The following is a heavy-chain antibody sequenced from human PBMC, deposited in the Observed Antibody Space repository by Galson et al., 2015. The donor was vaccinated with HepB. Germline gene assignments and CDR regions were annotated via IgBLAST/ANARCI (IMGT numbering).Heavy chain of an antibody. CDR2: INTNTGNP. J-gene: IGHJ5*02. CDR3: ARGRGGSYYYSFDP. CDR1: GYTFTSYA. Sequence: SVKVSCKASGYTFTSYAMNWVRQAPGQGLERMGWINTNTGNPTYAQGFTGRFVFSLDTSVSTAYLQISSLKAEDTAVYYCARGRGGSYYYSFDPWGQGTLVTVSS. D-gene: IGHD1-26*01. V-gene: IGHV7-4-1*02.